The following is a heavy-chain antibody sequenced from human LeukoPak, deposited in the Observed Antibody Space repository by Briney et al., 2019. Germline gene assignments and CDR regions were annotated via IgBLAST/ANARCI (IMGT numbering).Heavy chain of an antibody. Sequence: ASVKVSCKVSGYTLTELSMHWVRQAPGKGLEWMGGFDPEDGETIYAQKFQGRVTMTEDTSTDTAYMELSSLKSEDTAVYYCATDPGIVGATGAAFDIWGQGTTVTVSS. J-gene: IGHJ3*02. D-gene: IGHD1-26*01. CDR1: GYTLTELS. CDR3: ATDPGIVGATGAAFDI. V-gene: IGHV1-24*01. CDR2: FDPEDGET.